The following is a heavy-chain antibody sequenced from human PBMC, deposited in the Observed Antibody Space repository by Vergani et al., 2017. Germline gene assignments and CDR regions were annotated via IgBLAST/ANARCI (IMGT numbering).Heavy chain of an antibody. Sequence: EVQLQESGGGLVKPGGSLRVSCAASGFSFSTYSINWVRQAPGKGLEWVSSISGRSNYIYSADSLKGRFTISRDNSKNSVYLQMNSLRAEDTAIYYCARKKYYDSKDYYQVEPFDYWGQRTLVTVSS. CDR1: GFSFSTYS. V-gene: IGHV3-21*06. D-gene: IGHD3-22*01. CDR2: ISGRSNYI. CDR3: ARKKYYDSKDYYQVEPFDY. J-gene: IGHJ4*02.